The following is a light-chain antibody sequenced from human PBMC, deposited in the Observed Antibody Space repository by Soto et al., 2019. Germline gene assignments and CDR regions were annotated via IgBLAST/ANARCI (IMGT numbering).Light chain of an antibody. CDR2: KAS. CDR3: QQSYSTPIT. J-gene: IGKJ5*01. Sequence: QMTQSPSTLSASVGDRVTITCRASQSISSWLAWYQQKPGKAPKLLIYKASSLESGVPSRFSGSGSGTDFTLTISSLQPEDFATYYCQQSYSTPITFGQGARLEI. V-gene: IGKV1-5*03. CDR1: QSISSW.